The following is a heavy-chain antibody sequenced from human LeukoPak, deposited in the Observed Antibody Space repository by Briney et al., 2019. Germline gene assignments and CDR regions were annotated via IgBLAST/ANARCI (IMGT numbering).Heavy chain of an antibody. Sequence: GGSLRLSCAASGFTFSNYRMNWVRQAPGKGLEWVSSISSSGNDISYADSVKGRFTISRDNGKNSLFLQLNSLRAEDTAVYYCARAVAELDGYNGYWGQGTLVTVSS. CDR3: ARAVAELDGYNGY. CDR2: ISSSGNDI. CDR1: GFTFSNYR. J-gene: IGHJ4*02. D-gene: IGHD5-24*01. V-gene: IGHV3-21*01.